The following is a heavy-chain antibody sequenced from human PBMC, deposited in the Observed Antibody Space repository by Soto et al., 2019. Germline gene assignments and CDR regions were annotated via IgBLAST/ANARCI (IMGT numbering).Heavy chain of an antibody. V-gene: IGHV4-31*03. CDR3: ARGGRSGWLGFDY. Sequence: QVQLQESGPGLVKPSQTLSLTCTVSSGSISSGAYYWNWLRQHPGKGLEWIGHIYFSGSTYYNPCLKSGVTMSIDTSKNQFSLKLNSVTAADTAVYYGARGGRSGWLGFDYWGQGTLVTVSS. J-gene: IGHJ4*02. CDR1: SGSISSGAYY. D-gene: IGHD6-19*01. CDR2: IYFSGST.